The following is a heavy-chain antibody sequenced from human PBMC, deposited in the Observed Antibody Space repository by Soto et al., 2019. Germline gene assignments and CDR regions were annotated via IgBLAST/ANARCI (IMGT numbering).Heavy chain of an antibody. CDR3: ARDWPRLIRGYGDYENYYGMDV. D-gene: IGHD4-17*01. V-gene: IGHV4-4*02. CDR2: ISESGST. Sequence: QVQLQESGPGLVKPAGTLSLTCAVSGASISSGKWWSWVRQSPGKGLEWIGEISESGSTNYNPSLKSRVTILVDKSKTQFSLKLTSVTAADTAVYYCARDWPRLIRGYGDYENYYGMDVW. CDR1: GASISSGKW. J-gene: IGHJ6*01.